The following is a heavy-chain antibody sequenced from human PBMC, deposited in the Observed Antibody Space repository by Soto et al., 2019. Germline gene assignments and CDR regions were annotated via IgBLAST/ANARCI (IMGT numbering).Heavy chain of an antibody. J-gene: IGHJ4*02. CDR3: ARNRLADSSGYYYSSLPYYFDY. Sequence: SGPTLVNPTQTLTLTCTFSGFSLSTSGVCVSWIRQPPGKALEWLARIDWDDDKYYRTSLKTRLTISKDTSKTQVVLTMTNMDPVDTATYYCARNRLADSSGYYYSSLPYYFDYWGQGTLVTV. V-gene: IGHV2-70*11. D-gene: IGHD3-22*01. CDR1: GFSLSTSGVC. CDR2: IDWDDDK.